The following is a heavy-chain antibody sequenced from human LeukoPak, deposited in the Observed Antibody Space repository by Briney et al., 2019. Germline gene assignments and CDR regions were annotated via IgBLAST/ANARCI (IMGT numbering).Heavy chain of an antibody. V-gene: IGHV1-46*01. D-gene: IGHD3-10*01. CDR1: GYTFTSYY. Sequence: ASVKVSCKASGYTFTSYYIHWVRQAPGQGLEWMGIINPSAGSTTYAQEFQGRVTMTRDTSTRTVYMELSSLRSEDTAVYYCARDGNYYGSGSYYNWFDPWGQGTLVTVSS. CDR3: ARDGNYYGSGSYYNWFDP. J-gene: IGHJ5*02. CDR2: INPSAGST.